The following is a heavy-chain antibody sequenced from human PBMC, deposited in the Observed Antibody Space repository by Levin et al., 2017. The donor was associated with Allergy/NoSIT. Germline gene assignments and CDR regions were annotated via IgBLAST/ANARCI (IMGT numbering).Heavy chain of an antibody. CDR3: AKDFGYYDSSGYYSLSIDY. J-gene: IGHJ4*02. CDR2: ISYDGSNK. D-gene: IGHD3-22*01. V-gene: IGHV3-30*18. Sequence: SCAASGFTFSSYGMHWVRQAPGKGLEWVAVISYDGSNKYYADSVKGRFTISRDNSKNTLYLQMNSLRAEDTAVYYCAKDFGYYDSSGYYSLSIDYWGQGTLVTVSS. CDR1: GFTFSSYG.